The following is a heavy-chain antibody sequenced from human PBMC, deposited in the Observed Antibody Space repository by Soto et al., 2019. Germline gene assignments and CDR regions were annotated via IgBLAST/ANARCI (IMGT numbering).Heavy chain of an antibody. J-gene: IGHJ3*02. D-gene: IGHD3-9*01. Sequence: GGSLRLSCAASGFTFSSYWMSWVRQAPGKGLEWVANIKQDGSEKYYVDSVKGRFTISRDNAKNSLYLQMNSLRAEDTAVYYCARNQGLDILTGYYLKGVWGYAFDIWGQGTMVTVSS. V-gene: IGHV3-7*01. CDR3: ARNQGLDILTGYYLKGVWGYAFDI. CDR2: IKQDGSEK. CDR1: GFTFSSYW.